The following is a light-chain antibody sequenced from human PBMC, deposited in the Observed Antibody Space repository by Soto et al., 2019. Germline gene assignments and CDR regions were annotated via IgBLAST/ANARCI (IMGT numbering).Light chain of an antibody. CDR1: QSVSTN. CDR3: QQCGSSPWT. J-gene: IGKJ1*01. Sequence: EIVLAQSPATLSVSPGERAALSCRASQSVSTNLAWYQQKPGQAPRLLIYAASSRATGIPDRFSGGGSGTDSTLTISRLEPEDFAVYYCQQCGSSPWTFGQGTKVDI. V-gene: IGKV3-20*01. CDR2: AAS.